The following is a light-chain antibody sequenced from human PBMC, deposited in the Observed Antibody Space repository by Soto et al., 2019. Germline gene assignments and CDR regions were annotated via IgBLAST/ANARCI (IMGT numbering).Light chain of an antibody. CDR2: AAS. CDR3: QQLRMYPST. V-gene: IGKV1-8*01. Sequence: AIRMTQSPSSLSASTGDRVTITCRASQGISTYLAWYQQKPGKAPKFLIYAASTLQSGVPSRFSGSGSGTHFTLTVSNLQSEDFATYYCQQLRMYPSTFGGGTKVEIK. J-gene: IGKJ4*01. CDR1: QGISTY.